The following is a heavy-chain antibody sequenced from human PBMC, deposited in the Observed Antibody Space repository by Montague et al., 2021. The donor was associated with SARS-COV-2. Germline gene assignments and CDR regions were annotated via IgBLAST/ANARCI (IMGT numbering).Heavy chain of an antibody. CDR2: IYYSGST. Sequence: SETLSLTCTVSGGSISSYYWSWIRQPPGKGLEWIGNIYYSGSTYYNPSLKSRVTISVDTSKNQFSLKLSSVTAADTAAYYCASPTYYYDSSGSDAFDIWGQGTMVTVSS. CDR3: ASPTYYYDSSGSDAFDI. D-gene: IGHD3-22*01. J-gene: IGHJ3*02. CDR1: GGSISSYY. V-gene: IGHV4-59*04.